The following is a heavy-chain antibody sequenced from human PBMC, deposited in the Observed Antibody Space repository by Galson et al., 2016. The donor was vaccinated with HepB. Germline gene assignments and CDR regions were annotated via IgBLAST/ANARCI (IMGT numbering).Heavy chain of an antibody. D-gene: IGHD3-16*01. CDR1: GFTFDDYG. CDR2: INWNGGTT. Sequence: SLRLSCAASGFTFDDYGMNWARQVPGKGLEWVSGINWNGGTTNYVDSVKGRFTISRDNSEHTLYLQMNSLRTEDTAMYYCATWGFTLGVDHWGQGILVTVSS. V-gene: IGHV3-20*04. CDR3: ATWGFTLGVDH. J-gene: IGHJ4*02.